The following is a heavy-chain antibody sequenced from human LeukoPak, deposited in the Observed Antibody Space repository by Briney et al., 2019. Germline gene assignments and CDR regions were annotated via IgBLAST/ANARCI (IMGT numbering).Heavy chain of an antibody. CDR3: ARELSRTGAFDY. Sequence: GGSLRLSCEASEFTFSSYWMHWVRQPPGKGLEWVANINEAGVEKYHVDSVKGRFTIFRDNAKNSLYLQMNNLRAEDTAVYYCARELSRTGAFDYWAREPWSPSPQ. V-gene: IGHV3-7*03. D-gene: IGHD3-10*01. J-gene: IGHJ4*02. CDR1: EFTFSSYW. CDR2: INEAGVEK.